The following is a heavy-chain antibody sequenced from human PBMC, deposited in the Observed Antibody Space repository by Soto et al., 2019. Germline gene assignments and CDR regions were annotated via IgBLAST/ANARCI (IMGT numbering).Heavy chain of an antibody. CDR3: ARDQTDSGGYSDS. J-gene: IGHJ4*02. D-gene: IGHD3-22*01. CDR2: IWNDGSNE. Sequence: GGSLRLSCEASGFTVISYGMHWVRQAPGKGLEWVAIIWNDGSNEYYADSVKGRFTISRDNSKNTLYLQVSNLRAEDTAVYFCARDQTDSGGYSDSWGQGTLVTVSS. V-gene: IGHV3-33*01. CDR1: GFTVISYG.